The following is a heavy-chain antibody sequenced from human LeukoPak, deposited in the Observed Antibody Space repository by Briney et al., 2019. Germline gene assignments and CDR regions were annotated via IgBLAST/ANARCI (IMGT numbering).Heavy chain of an antibody. V-gene: IGHV3-30-3*01. D-gene: IGHD6-13*01. CDR1: GFTFSSYA. J-gene: IGHJ4*02. CDR2: ISYDGTNK. Sequence: GGSLRLSCAASGFTFSSYAMHWVRQAPGKGLEWVAVISYDGTNKYYADSVKGRFTISRDNSKNTLYLQMNSLGADDTALYYCARAYNSCWYGGYWGQGTLVTVSS. CDR3: ARAYNSCWYGGY.